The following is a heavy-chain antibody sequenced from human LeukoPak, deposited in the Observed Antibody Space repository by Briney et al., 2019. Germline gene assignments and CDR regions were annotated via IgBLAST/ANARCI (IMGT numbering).Heavy chain of an antibody. D-gene: IGHD3-10*01. CDR2: IYTSGST. CDR3: ARDRAGGWFDP. Sequence: PSETLSLTCTVSGSSISSGSYYWSWIRQPAGKGLEWIGRIYTSGSTNYNPSLKSRVTISVDTSKNQFSLKLSSVTAADTAVYYCARDRAGGWFDPWGQGTLVTVSS. V-gene: IGHV4-61*02. J-gene: IGHJ5*02. CDR1: GSSISSGSYY.